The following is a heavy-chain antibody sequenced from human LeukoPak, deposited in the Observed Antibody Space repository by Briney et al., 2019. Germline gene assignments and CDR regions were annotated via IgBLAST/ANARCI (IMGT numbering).Heavy chain of an antibody. J-gene: IGHJ5*02. Sequence: PSETLSLTCTVYGYSISSGYYWGWIRQPPGKGLEWIGSIYHSGSTYYNPSLKSRVTISVDTSKNQFSLKLSSVTAADTAVDYCVRGRYSSGWFKDKNWFDPWGQGIPVTVSS. V-gene: IGHV4-38-2*02. D-gene: IGHD6-19*01. CDR2: IYHSGST. CDR3: VRGRYSSGWFKDKNWFDP. CDR1: GYSISSGYY.